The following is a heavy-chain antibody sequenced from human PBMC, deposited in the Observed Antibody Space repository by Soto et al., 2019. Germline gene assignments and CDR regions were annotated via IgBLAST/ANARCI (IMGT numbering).Heavy chain of an antibody. Sequence: QVQLVESGGGVVQPERSLRLSCAASGFTFSSHGMHWVRQAPGKGLEWVAVISYDGTNKYYTDSVKGRFTISRDNSKNTLYLQMNSLRAEDTAVYYCAKDLYGGRSCLDVWGQGTTVTVSS. D-gene: IGHD4-17*01. CDR2: ISYDGTNK. J-gene: IGHJ6*02. CDR3: AKDLYGGRSCLDV. V-gene: IGHV3-30*18. CDR1: GFTFSSHG.